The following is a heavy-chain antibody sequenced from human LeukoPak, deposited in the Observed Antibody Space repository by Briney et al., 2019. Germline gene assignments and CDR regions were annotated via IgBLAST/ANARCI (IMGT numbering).Heavy chain of an antibody. CDR3: ARESLKDYYDSSGYWGDFDY. CDR1: GFTFDDYT. D-gene: IGHD3-22*01. V-gene: IGHV3-43*01. CDR2: ISWDGGST. J-gene: IGHJ4*02. Sequence: PGGSLRLSCAASGFTFDDYTMHWVRQAPGKGLEWVSLISWDGGSTYYANSVKGRFTISRDNSKNTLYLQMGSLRAEDMAVYYCARESLKDYYDSSGYWGDFDYWGQGTLVTVSS.